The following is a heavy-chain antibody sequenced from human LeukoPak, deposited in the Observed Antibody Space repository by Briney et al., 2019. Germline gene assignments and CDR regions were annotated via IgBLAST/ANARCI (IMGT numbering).Heavy chain of an antibody. Sequence: PGGSLRLSCAASGFTFSSYGMHWVRQAPGKGLEWVAVISYDGSNKYYADSVKGRFTISRDNSKNTLYLQMNSLRAEDTAVYYCAKESDLDYWDQGTLVTVSS. CDR2: ISYDGSNK. V-gene: IGHV3-30*18. J-gene: IGHJ4*02. CDR1: GFTFSSYG. CDR3: AKESDLDY.